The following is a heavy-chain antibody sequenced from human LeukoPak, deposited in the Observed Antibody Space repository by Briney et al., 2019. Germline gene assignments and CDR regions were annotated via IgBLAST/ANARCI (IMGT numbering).Heavy chain of an antibody. V-gene: IGHV3-7*01. CDR2: IDEAGKDR. CDR3: ARASPGVVFNYFDY. J-gene: IGHJ4*01. D-gene: IGHD2-15*01. CDR1: GFTIDSFY. Sequence: GGSLRLSCVASGFTIDSFYMSWVRQAPGKGLECLANIDEAGKDRYYADSVKGRFTISRDNTKNSVFLDMTSLRVEDTATYFCARASPGVVFNYFDYWGQGALVPVSS.